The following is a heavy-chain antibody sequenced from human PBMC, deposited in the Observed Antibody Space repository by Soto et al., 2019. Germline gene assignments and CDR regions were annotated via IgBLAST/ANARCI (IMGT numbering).Heavy chain of an antibody. V-gene: IGHV3-74*01. D-gene: IGHD1-7*01. J-gene: IGHJ4*02. CDR1: GFTFSNYW. CDR2: INSDGSSA. Sequence: AGGSLRLSCAASGFTFSNYWMHWVRQAPGKGLVWVSRINSDGSSASYADSVKGRFTISRDNAKNTLYLQMNSLRAEDTAVYYCARDTLELLYYFDYWGQGTLVTAPQ. CDR3: ARDTLELLYYFDY.